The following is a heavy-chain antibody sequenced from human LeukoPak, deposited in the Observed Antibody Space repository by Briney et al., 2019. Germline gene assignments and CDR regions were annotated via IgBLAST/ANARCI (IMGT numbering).Heavy chain of an antibody. Sequence: ASVKVSCKASGCTFTGYYMHWVRQAPGQGLEWMGRMNPNSGNTGYAQKFQGRVTITRNTSISTAYMELSSLRSEDTAVYYCAIHYDYVWGSYSSAFDYWGQGTLVTVSS. CDR1: GCTFTGYY. J-gene: IGHJ4*02. CDR3: AIHYDYVWGSYSSAFDY. D-gene: IGHD3-16*01. CDR2: MNPNSGNT. V-gene: IGHV1-8*03.